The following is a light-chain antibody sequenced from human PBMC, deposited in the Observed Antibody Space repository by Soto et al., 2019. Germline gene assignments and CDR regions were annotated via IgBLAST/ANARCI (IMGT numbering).Light chain of an antibody. CDR1: QSITNW. CDR2: AAS. Sequence: DIQMTQSPSTVSAYVGDSVTITCRASQSITNWLAWYQQKPGKAPKLLIYAASGLPSGVPSRFSGSGSGTDFTLTISSLQPEDFATYYCQQANSFPLTFGGGTKVDIK. J-gene: IGKJ4*01. V-gene: IGKV1-12*01. CDR3: QQANSFPLT.